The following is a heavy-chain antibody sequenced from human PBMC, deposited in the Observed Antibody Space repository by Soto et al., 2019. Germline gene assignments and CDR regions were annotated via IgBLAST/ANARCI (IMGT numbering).Heavy chain of an antibody. Sequence: PSDTLALGRAVSAGCINSGGYAGSWISKPPGKGLEWIGEINHSGSTNYNPSLKSRVTISVDTPKNQFSLKLSSVTAADTAVYYCARDRKAKLYYYDSSGYYPRPGNLHYWGQATLVTVS. J-gene: IGHJ4*02. CDR2: INHSGST. CDR1: AGCINSGGYA. V-gene: IGHV4-34*01. CDR3: ARDRKAKLYYYDSSGYYPRPGNLHY. D-gene: IGHD3-22*01.